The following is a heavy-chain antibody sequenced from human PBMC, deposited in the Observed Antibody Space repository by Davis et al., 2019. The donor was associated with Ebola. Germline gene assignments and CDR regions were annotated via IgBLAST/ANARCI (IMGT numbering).Heavy chain of an antibody. CDR1: GVSISHYY. D-gene: IGHD1-26*01. CDR2: IYSSGST. CDR3: AGSGTYAEDV. V-gene: IGHV4-59*08. J-gene: IGHJ6*02. Sequence: SETLSLTCTVSGVSISHYYLSWIRQPPGKRLEWIGYIYSSGSTNYNPSLVHRVTISLDTYKAQFSLNLRSVTAADTAIYYCAGSGTYAEDVWGQGTTVIVSS.